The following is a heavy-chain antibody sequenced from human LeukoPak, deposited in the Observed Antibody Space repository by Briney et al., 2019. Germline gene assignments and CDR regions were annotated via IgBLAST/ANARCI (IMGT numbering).Heavy chain of an antibody. CDR3: ARDGDFDF. CDR1: GFTVSSNY. V-gene: IGHV3-66*01. CDR2: IYSGGST. J-gene: IGHJ4*02. Sequence: GGSLRLSCAASGFTVSSNYMSWVRQAPGKGLEWVSVIYSGGSTYYADSVKGRFTISRDNAKNSLYLQMSSLRVEDTAVYYCARDGDFDFWGQGIQVTVSS. D-gene: IGHD3-16*01.